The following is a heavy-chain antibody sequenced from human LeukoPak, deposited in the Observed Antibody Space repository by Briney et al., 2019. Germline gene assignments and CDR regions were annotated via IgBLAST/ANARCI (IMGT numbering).Heavy chain of an antibody. V-gene: IGHV4-59*08. CDR1: GGSISSYY. CDR3: AGAYYDFWSGYPTFDY. J-gene: IGHJ4*02. D-gene: IGHD3-3*01. CDR2: IYYSGST. Sequence: PSETLSLTCTVSGGSISSYYWSWIRQPPGKGLEWIGYIYYSGSTNYNPSLKSRVTISVDTSKNQFSLKLSSVTAADTAVYYCAGAYYDFWSGYPTFDYWGQGTLVTVSS.